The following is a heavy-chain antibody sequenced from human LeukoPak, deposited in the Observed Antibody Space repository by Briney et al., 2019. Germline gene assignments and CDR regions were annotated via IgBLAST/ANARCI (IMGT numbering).Heavy chain of an antibody. J-gene: IGHJ6*02. CDR1: GFTFSSYA. V-gene: IGHV3-30-3*01. Sequence: PGRSLRLSCAASGFTFSSYAMHWVRQAPGKGLEWVTVISYDGSNKYYADSVKGRFTISRDNSKNTLYLQMNSLRAEDTAVYYCYGSGWVRGMDVWGQGTTVTVSS. D-gene: IGHD6-19*01. CDR2: ISYDGSNK. CDR3: YGSGWVRGMDV.